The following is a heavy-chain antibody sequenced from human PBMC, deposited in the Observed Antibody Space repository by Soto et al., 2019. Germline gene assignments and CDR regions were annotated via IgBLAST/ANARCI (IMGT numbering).Heavy chain of an antibody. J-gene: IGHJ4*02. V-gene: IGHV3-21*01. CDR3: GAAVVQRTFDY. CDR2: ISSSSSYI. CDR1: GFTFSSYS. D-gene: IGHD6-13*01. Sequence: GGSLRLSCAASGFTFSSYSVNWVRQAPGKGLEWVSSISSSSSYIYYADSVKGRFTISRDNAKNSLYLQMNSLRAEDTAVYYCGAAVVQRTFDYWGQGTLVTVSS.